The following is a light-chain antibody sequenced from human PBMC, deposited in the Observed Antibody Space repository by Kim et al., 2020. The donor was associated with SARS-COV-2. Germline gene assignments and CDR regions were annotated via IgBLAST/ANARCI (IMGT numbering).Light chain of an antibody. CDR3: QQSSKWPSLI. CDR1: QSVRTY. V-gene: IGKV3-11*01. Sequence: SPRETATLSCRASQSVRTYLAWYQHKRGQAPRLLIHDASNRAPGIPARFSGTGSGTDFTLTISSLEPEDFAVYYCQQSSKWPSLIFGGGTKVDIK. J-gene: IGKJ4*01. CDR2: DAS.